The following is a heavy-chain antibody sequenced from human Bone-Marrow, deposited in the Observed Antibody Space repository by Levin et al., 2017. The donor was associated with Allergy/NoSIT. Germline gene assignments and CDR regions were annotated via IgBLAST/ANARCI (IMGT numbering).Heavy chain of an antibody. CDR3: ARGRVNTILQGVPTYYFDY. J-gene: IGHJ4*02. D-gene: IGHD3-10*01. Sequence: GESLKISCAASGFTFSSYAMHWVRQAPGKGLEWVSVISYDGSNKYYAESVEGRFTMSRDNSKNTMSLQMNSLRAEDTAVYYCARGRVNTILQGVPTYYFDYWGQGALVTVSS. CDR2: ISYDGSNK. CDR1: GFTFSSYA. V-gene: IGHV3-30-3*01.